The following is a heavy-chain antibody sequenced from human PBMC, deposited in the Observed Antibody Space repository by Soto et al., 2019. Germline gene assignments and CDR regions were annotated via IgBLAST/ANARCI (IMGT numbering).Heavy chain of an antibody. D-gene: IGHD1-1*01. J-gene: IGHJ4*02. V-gene: IGHV4-61*08. CDR2: IYYSGST. CDR1: GGSISSGGYS. Sequence: SETLSLTCAVSGGSISSGGYSWSWIRQPPGKGLEWIGYIYYSGSTKYNPSLKSRVTISVDTSKNQFSLKLSSVTAADTAVYYCANSPRDDIHFDYWGPGTLVTVSS. CDR3: ANSPRDDIHFDY.